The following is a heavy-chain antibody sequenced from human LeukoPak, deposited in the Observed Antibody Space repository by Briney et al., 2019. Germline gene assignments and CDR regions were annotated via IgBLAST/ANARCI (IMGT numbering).Heavy chain of an antibody. J-gene: IGHJ4*02. CDR2: IYYSGST. CDR3: ARDYDILTGSDY. V-gene: IGHV4-59*08. CDR1: GGSISSYY. D-gene: IGHD3-9*01. Sequence: PSETLSLTCTVSGGSISSYYWSWLRQPPGKGLEWIGYIYYSGSTNYNPSLKSRVTISVDTSKNQFSLKLSSVTAADTAVYYCARDYDILTGSDYWGQGTLVTVSS.